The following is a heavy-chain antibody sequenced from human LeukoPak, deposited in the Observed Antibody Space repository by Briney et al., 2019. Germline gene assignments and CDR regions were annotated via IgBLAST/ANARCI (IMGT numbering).Heavy chain of an antibody. V-gene: IGHV3-30*04. Sequence: TGGSLRLSCAASGFTFSSYAMHWVRQAPGKGLEWVAVISYDGSNKYYADSVKGRFTIPRDNSKNTLYLQMNSLRAEDTAVYYCARDDIAAAGTSEYFQHWGQGTLVTVSS. J-gene: IGHJ1*01. CDR3: ARDDIAAAGTSEYFQH. CDR2: ISYDGSNK. CDR1: GFTFSSYA. D-gene: IGHD6-13*01.